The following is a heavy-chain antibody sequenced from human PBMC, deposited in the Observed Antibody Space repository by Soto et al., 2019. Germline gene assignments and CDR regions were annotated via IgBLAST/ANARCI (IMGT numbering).Heavy chain of an antibody. Sequence: KPSETLSLTCTVSGCSINNYYWSWVRQPPGKGLEWIGYIHYSGSTSYNPSLKSRVTISVDTSKNQFSLRLSSMTAADTAVYYCARHIRGATNALDIWGQGTMVTVSS. V-gene: IGHV4-59*08. CDR2: IHYSGST. CDR3: ARHIRGATNALDI. CDR1: GCSINNYY. J-gene: IGHJ3*02. D-gene: IGHD1-26*01.